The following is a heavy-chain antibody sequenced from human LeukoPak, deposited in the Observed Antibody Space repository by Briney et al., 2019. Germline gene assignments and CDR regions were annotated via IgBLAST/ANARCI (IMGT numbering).Heavy chain of an antibody. J-gene: IGHJ4*02. CDR2: IYYSGST. CDR3: ARHADNRPIDY. CDR1: GGSISTFY. Sequence: KPSETLSLTCTVSGGSISTFYWSWIRQPPGKGLEWIGYIYYSGSTNYNPSLKSRVTISVDTSKNQFSLKLSSVTAADTAVYYCARHADNRPIDYWGQGTLVTVSS. V-gene: IGHV4-59*08. D-gene: IGHD2-15*01.